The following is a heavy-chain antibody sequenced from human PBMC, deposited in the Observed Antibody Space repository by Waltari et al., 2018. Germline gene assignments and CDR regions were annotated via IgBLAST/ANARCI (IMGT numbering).Heavy chain of an antibody. CDR2: IYYSGST. CDR3: ARDSITTGTTDGFDY. D-gene: IGHD1-1*01. Sequence: QLQLQESGPGLVKPSETLSLTCTVSGGSISSSSYYWGWIRQPPGKGLEWIGSIYYSGSTYYNPSLKSRVTISVDTSKNQFSLKLSSVTAADTAVYYCARDSITTGTTDGFDYWGQGTLVTVSS. V-gene: IGHV4-39*07. CDR1: GGSISSSSYY. J-gene: IGHJ4*02.